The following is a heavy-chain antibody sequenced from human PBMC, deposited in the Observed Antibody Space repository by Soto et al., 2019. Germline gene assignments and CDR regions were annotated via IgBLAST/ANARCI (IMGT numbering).Heavy chain of an antibody. V-gene: IGHV3-48*02. J-gene: IGHJ4*02. CDR1: GFTFSSYS. CDR2: ISSSSSTI. D-gene: IGHD3-16*02. CDR3: ARDLRLGELSSNLFDY. Sequence: ESGGGLVRPGGSLRLSCVASGFTFSSYSMNWVRQAPGKGLEWVSYISSSSSTIYYADSVKGRFTISRDNAKNSLYLQMNSLRDEDTAVYYCARDLRLGELSSNLFDYWGQGTLVTVSS.